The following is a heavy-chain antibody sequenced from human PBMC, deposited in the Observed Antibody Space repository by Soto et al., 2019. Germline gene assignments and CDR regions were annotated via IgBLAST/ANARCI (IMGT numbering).Heavy chain of an antibody. CDR1: CASIIGFY. D-gene: IGHD1-1*01. CDR3: VRDGTKTLRDWFDP. V-gene: IGHV4-4*07. Sequence: SETLSLTCTFSCASIIGFYWSWIRKSAGKGLEWIGRIYATGTTDYNPSLKSRVMMSVDTSKKQFSLKLRSVTAADTAVYYCVRDGTKTLRDWFDPWGQGISVTVSS. CDR2: IYATGTT. J-gene: IGHJ5*02.